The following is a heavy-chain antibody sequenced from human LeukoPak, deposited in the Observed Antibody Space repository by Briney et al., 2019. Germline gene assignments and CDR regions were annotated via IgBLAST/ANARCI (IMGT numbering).Heavy chain of an antibody. J-gene: IGHJ4*02. CDR2: ISAYNGHT. CDR1: GYTFISYG. Sequence: ASVKVSCRASGYTFISYGFSWVRQAPGQGLEWMGWISAYNGHTNYAQKLQGRVTMTTDTSTSTAYMELRSLRSDDTAVYYCARDYYDIWTGYSIQPFDYWGQGTLVTVSS. D-gene: IGHD3-9*01. V-gene: IGHV1-18*04. CDR3: ARDYYDIWTGYSIQPFDY.